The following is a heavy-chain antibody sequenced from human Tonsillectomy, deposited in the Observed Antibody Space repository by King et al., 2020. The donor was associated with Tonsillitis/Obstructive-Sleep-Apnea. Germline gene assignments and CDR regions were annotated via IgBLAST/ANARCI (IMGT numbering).Heavy chain of an antibody. CDR2: IYYSGTT. J-gene: IGHJ5*02. V-gene: IGHV4-39*01. CDR1: AGSISGSTYY. Sequence: PLQESGPGLVKPSETLSLTCTVSAGSISGSTYYWGWIRQPPGKGLEWIGSIYYSGTTYYNPSLKSRVTISVDTSKNQFSLKLSSGTAADTAVYYCARTSYDFWSGYYDWFDPWGQGTLVTVSS. D-gene: IGHD3-3*01. CDR3: ARTSYDFWSGYYDWFDP.